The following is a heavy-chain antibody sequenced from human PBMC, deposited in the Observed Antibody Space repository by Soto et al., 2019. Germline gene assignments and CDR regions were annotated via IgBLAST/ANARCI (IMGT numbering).Heavy chain of an antibody. J-gene: IGHJ4*02. D-gene: IGHD1-7*01. CDR2: IYYSGST. V-gene: IGHV4-31*03. CDR3: ARSSQSKGTTYDY. Sequence: PSETLSLTCTVSGGSISSGGYYWSWIRQHPGKGLEWIGYIYYSGSTYYNPSLKSRVTISVDTSKNQFSLKLSSVTAADTAVYYCARSSQSKGTTYDYWGQGTLVTVSS. CDR1: GGSISSGGYY.